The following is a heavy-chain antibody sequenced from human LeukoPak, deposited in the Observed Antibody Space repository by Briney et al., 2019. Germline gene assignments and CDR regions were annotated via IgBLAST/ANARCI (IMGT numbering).Heavy chain of an antibody. D-gene: IGHD1-26*01. CDR2: IYYSGST. CDR1: GGSISSYY. CDR3: ARHSNSGSYLGYYYGMDV. J-gene: IGHJ6*02. V-gene: IGHV4-59*05. Sequence: SETLSLTCTVSGGSISSYYWSWIRQPPGKGLEWIGSIYYSGSTYYNPSLKSRVTISVDTSKNQFSLKLSSVTAADTAVYYCARHSNSGSYLGYYYGMDVWGQGTTVTVSS.